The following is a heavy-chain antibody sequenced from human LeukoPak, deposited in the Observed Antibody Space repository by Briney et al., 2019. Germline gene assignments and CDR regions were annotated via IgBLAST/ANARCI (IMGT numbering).Heavy chain of an antibody. Sequence: SETLSLTCSVSGASIGSHFWSGIRQPPGKGLEWIGYIYYGGGTNYNPSFESRITISVDTSKNRISLNLTSVTASDTAIYYCARERGDYDSDNWFDSWGQGTLVTVSS. V-gene: IGHV4-59*11. J-gene: IGHJ5*01. CDR3: ARERGDYDSDNWFDS. CDR1: GASIGSHF. D-gene: IGHD4-17*01. CDR2: IYYGGGT.